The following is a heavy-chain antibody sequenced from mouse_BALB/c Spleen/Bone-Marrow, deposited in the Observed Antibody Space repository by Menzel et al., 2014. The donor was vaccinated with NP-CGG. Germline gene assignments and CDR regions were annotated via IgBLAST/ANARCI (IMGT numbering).Heavy chain of an antibody. CDR2: ISDGGSYT. Sequence: EVKLMESGGGLVKPGGSLKLSCAASGFTFXDYYMYWVRQTPEKRLEWVATISDGGSYTYYPDSVKGRFTISRDNAKNNLYLQMSSLKPEDTAMYYCARVSYDYFDYWGQGTTLTVSS. CDR1: GFTFXDYY. D-gene: IGHD2-4*01. CDR3: ARVSYDYFDY. J-gene: IGHJ2*01. V-gene: IGHV5-4*02.